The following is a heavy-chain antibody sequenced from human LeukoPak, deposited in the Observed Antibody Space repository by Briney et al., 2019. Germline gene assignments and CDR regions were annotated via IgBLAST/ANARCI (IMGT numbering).Heavy chain of an antibody. CDR1: GGSISSSNYY. CDR3: ATGVQLWLGV. J-gene: IGHJ4*02. Sequence: SETLSLTCSVSGGSISSSNYYWGWIRQPPGKGLEWIGSIYYSGSTYYNPSLKSRVTLSVDTSKNQFSLKLSSVTAADTAVYYCATGVQLWLGVWGQGTLVTVSS. V-gene: IGHV4-39*07. D-gene: IGHD5-18*01. CDR2: IYYSGST.